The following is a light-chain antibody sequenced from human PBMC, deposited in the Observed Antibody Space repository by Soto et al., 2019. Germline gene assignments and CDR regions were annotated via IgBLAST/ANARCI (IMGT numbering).Light chain of an antibody. J-gene: IGLJ2*01. CDR1: SGHSSYA. Sequence: QPVLTQSPSASASLGASVKLTCTLSSGHSSYAIAWYQQQPEKGPRYLMKLDSDGSHTKGDAIPDRFSGSSSGAERYLTIPSLQSEDEADYYCQTWGTGIHVVFGGGTKLTVL. CDR3: QTWGTGIHVV. CDR2: LDSDGSH. V-gene: IGLV4-69*01.